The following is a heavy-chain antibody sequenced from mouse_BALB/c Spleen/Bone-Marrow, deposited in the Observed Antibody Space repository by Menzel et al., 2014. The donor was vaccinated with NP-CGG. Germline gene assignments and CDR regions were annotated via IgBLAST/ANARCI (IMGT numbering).Heavy chain of an antibody. CDR3: TRSEPFAY. V-gene: IGHV1S81*02. Sequence: VQLQQSGAELVKPGASVKLSCKASGYTFTSYYMYWVKQRPGQGLEWIGGFNPSNGGTNFNEKFKSKATLTVDKSSSTAYMQLSSLTSEDSAVYYCTRSEPFAYWGQGTLVTVSA. CDR1: GYTFTSYY. CDR2: FNPSNGGT. J-gene: IGHJ3*01.